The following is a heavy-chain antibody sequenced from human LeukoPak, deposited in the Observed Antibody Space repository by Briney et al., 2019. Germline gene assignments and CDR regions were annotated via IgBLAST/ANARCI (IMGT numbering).Heavy chain of an antibody. CDR1: GGSISTYY. Sequence: SETLSLTCTVSGGSISTYYWSWIRQPPGKGLEWIGYIYYSGSTNYNPSLKSRVTISVDTSKNQFSLKLSSVTAADTAVYYCARVQYFDNGGYWNLDYWGQGTLVTVSS. CDR2: IYYSGST. V-gene: IGHV4-59*01. J-gene: IGHJ4*02. D-gene: IGHD3-22*01. CDR3: ARVQYFDNGGYWNLDY.